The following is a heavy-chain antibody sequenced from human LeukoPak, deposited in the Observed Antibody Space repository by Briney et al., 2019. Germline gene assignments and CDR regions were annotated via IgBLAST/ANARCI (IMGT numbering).Heavy chain of an antibody. D-gene: IGHD3-10*01. J-gene: IGHJ4*02. CDR3: ARNGRVRRVVKDLFEY. Sequence: ASVKVSCKTSGYTFTNYDITWVRQAPGQGLEWMGRVSPYNGNTYYSQRFQDRVTITKDTSTGTAYMDLRNLRTDDTAMYYCARNGRVRRVVKDLFEYWGQGTLVAVSS. CDR1: GYTFTNYD. CDR2: VSPYNGNT. V-gene: IGHV1-18*01.